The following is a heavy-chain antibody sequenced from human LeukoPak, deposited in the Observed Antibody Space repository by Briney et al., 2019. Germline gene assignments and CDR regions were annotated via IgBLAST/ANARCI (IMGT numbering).Heavy chain of an antibody. Sequence: SETLSLTCAVSGGSISSSNWWSWVRQPPGKGLEWIGEIYHSGSTNYNPSLKSRVTMSVDTSKNQFSLKLSSVTAADTAVYYCARDLYYYDSSGYCFDYWGQGTLVTVSS. V-gene: IGHV4-4*02. CDR1: GGSISSSNW. CDR3: ARDLYYYDSSGYCFDY. J-gene: IGHJ4*02. D-gene: IGHD3-22*01. CDR2: IYHSGST.